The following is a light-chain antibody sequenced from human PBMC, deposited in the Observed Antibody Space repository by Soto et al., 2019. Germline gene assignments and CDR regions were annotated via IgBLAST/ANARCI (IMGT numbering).Light chain of an antibody. CDR1: QNINTW. J-gene: IGKJ4*01. CDR2: DAY. CDR3: QQYYTTPLT. Sequence: DIQMTQSPSTLSASVGDRATISCRASQNINTWLAWYHQKPGMAPKLLISDAYTLESGVPSRFSGSGSGPEFTLSISSLQAEDVAVYYCQQYYTTPLTFGGGTKVDIK. V-gene: IGKV1-5*01.